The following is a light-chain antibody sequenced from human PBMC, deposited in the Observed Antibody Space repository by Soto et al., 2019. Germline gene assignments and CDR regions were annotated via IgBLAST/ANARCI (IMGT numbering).Light chain of an antibody. V-gene: IGKV2-30*01. Sequence: DGVIRKRPHTLPVTLGQPASISCRSSQNLVSSDRNTYLKCTQKRPGNSSRRIIYKVSNGDPGGADRFSGSESRTDFTLTNSRLVPEGCAVYYWQQYGSSCSFGQGT. J-gene: IGKJ1*01. CDR2: KVS. CDR1: QNLVSSDRNTY. CDR3: QQYGSSCS.